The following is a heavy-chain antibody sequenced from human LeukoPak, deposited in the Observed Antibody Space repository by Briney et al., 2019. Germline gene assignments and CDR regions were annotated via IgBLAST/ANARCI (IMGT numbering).Heavy chain of an antibody. CDR3: ARLPYDSSGYPLPGWFDP. J-gene: IGHJ5*02. CDR1: GYSFTSYW. D-gene: IGHD3-22*01. CDR2: IYPGDSDT. Sequence: GESLKISCKGSGYSFTSYWIGWVRQMPGKGLEWMGIIYPGDSDTRYSPSFQGQVTISADKSISTAYLQWGSLKASDTAMYYCARLPYDSSGYPLPGWFDPWGQGTLVTVSS. V-gene: IGHV5-51*01.